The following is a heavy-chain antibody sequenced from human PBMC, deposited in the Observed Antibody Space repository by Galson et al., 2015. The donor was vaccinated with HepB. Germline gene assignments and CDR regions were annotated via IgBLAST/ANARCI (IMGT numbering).Heavy chain of an antibody. Sequence: SLRLSCAASGFTFSDYYMTWIRQAPGKGLEWVSYISSGGTTIYHADSVEGRFTISRDNAQNSLLLQMNSLRAEDTAVYYCAREGVGATSFGFDIWGQGTMVTVSS. V-gene: IGHV3-11*01. J-gene: IGHJ3*02. CDR2: ISSGGTTI. D-gene: IGHD1-26*01. CDR3: AREGVGATSFGFDI. CDR1: GFTFSDYY.